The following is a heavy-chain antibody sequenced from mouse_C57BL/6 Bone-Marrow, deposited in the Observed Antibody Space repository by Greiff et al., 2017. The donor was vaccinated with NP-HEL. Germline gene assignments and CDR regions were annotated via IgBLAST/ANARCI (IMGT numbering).Heavy chain of an antibody. V-gene: IGHV3-8*01. D-gene: IGHD1-1*01. Sequence: VQLKQSGPGLAKPSQTLSLTCSVTGYSITSDYWNWIRKFPGNKLEYMGYISYSGSTYYNPSLKSRISITRDTSKNQYYLQLNSVTTEDTATYYCARYYYGSSYLGYFDYWGQGTTLTVSS. J-gene: IGHJ2*01. CDR1: GYSITSDY. CDR2: ISYSGST. CDR3: ARYYYGSSYLGYFDY.